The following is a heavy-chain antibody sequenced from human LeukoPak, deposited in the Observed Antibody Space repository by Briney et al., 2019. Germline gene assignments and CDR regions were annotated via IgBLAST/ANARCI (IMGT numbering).Heavy chain of an antibody. CDR3: ARVGDYALKD. D-gene: IGHD3-16*01. CDR2: FYNSGST. V-gene: IGHV4-4*07. CDR1: GGSISNYY. Sequence: PSETLSLTRSVFGGSISNYYWSWIRQSAGKGLEWIGRFYNSGSTNCNPSLKSRVTMSVDTSKNQFSLKLSFVTAADTAVYYCARVGDYALKDWGQGTLVTVSS. J-gene: IGHJ4*02.